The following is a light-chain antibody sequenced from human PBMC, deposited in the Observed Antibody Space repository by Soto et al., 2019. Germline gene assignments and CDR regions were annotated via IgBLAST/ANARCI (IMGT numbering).Light chain of an antibody. V-gene: IGKV3-11*01. CDR3: QQRFDWPKIT. CDR2: DAS. Sequence: EIVLTQSPVTLSLSPGERATLSCRASQSVSSYLAWYQQKPGQAPRLLIYDASIRATGVPDRFSGGGSGTEFTLTISSLQSEDFAVYYCQQRFDWPKITFGQGTRLEIK. CDR1: QSVSSY. J-gene: IGKJ5*01.